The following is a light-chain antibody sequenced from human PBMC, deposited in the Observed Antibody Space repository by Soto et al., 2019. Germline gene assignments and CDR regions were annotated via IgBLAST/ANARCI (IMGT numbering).Light chain of an antibody. CDR3: CSYTTSRTWV. Sequence: QSALTQPASVSGSPGQSITISCTGTSSDVGVYKFVSWYQHRPGEAPKLMIYEVTNRPSGVSNRFSGSKSGNTASLTISGLQAEDEGDYYRCSYTTSRTWVFGGGTKLTVL. CDR1: SSDVGVYKF. V-gene: IGLV2-14*01. J-gene: IGLJ3*02. CDR2: EVT.